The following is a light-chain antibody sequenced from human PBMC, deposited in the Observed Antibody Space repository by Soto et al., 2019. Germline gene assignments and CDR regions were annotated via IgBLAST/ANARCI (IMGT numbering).Light chain of an antibody. V-gene: IGKV1-9*01. CDR3: QQLNGYPIT. CDR1: QGISSY. J-gene: IGKJ5*01. CDR2: AAS. Sequence: DIQLTQSPSFLSASVGDRVTITCRASQGISSYLAWYQQKPGKAPKLLIYAASTLQSGVPSRFSGSGSGTEFTLTISRLQPEDFATYYCQQLNGYPITFGQGTRLEIK.